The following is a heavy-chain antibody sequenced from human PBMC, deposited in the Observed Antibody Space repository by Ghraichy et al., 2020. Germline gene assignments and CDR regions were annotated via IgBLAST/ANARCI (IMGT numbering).Heavy chain of an antibody. CDR2: ISGSGGST. V-gene: IGHV3-23*01. CDR1: GFTFSSYA. J-gene: IGHJ4*02. Sequence: GESLNISCAASGFTFSSYAMSWVRQAPGKGLEWVSAISGSGGSTYYADSVKGRFTISRDNSKNTLYLQMNSLRAEDTAVYYCAKDKADTAMVDYYFDYWGQGTLVIVSS. CDR3: AKDKADTAMVDYYFDY. D-gene: IGHD5-18*01.